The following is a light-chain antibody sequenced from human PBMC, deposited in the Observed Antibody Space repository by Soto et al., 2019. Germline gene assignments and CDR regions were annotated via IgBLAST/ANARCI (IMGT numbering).Light chain of an antibody. Sequence: EIKMTQSPAILYVSPGERATLSCRASQRVGSNVAWYQQKLGQPPRLLMSGASTRATGIPARFSGSGSGTEFNLTISSPQSEDFAIYSCQQYDNWPRTFGQGTKLAIK. V-gene: IGKV3-15*01. CDR3: QQYDNWPRT. CDR1: QRVGSN. J-gene: IGKJ1*01. CDR2: GAS.